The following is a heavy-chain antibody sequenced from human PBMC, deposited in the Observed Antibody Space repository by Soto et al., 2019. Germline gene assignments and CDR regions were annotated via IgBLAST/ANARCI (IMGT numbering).Heavy chain of an antibody. Sequence: EVQLVESGGGLVQPGGSLRLSCAASGFTFSSYWMHWVRQAPGKGLVWVSRINSDGSSTSYADSVKGRFTISRDNAKNTLYLQMNSLRAEDTAVYYCARGGGLYYYYYYMDVWGKGTTVTVSS. V-gene: IGHV3-74*01. D-gene: IGHD3-10*01. CDR1: GFTFSSYW. CDR2: INSDGSST. CDR3: ARGGGLYYYYYYMDV. J-gene: IGHJ6*03.